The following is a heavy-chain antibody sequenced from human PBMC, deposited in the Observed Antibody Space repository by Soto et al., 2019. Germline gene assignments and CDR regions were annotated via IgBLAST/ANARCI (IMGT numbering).Heavy chain of an antibody. V-gene: IGHV1-8*01. Sequence: ASVKVSCKASGYTFTSYDINCVRQATGQGLEWMGWMNPNSGNTGYAQKFQGRVTMTRNTSISTAYMELSSLRSEDTAVYYCARVGYYDGSGYNAFNIWGQGTMVTVSS. CDR2: MNPNSGNT. CDR1: GYTFTSYD. CDR3: ARVGYYDGSGYNAFNI. J-gene: IGHJ3*02. D-gene: IGHD3-22*01.